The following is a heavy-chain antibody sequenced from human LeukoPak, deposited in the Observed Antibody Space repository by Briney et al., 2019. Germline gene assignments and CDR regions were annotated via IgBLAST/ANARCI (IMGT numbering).Heavy chain of an antibody. CDR1: GFTFSSYA. D-gene: IGHD3-10*01. CDR3: ARDLTPNNYYGSYYGMDV. V-gene: IGHV3-30*04. Sequence: GGSLRLSCAASGFTFSSYAMHWVRQAPGKGLEWVAVISYDGSNKYYADSVKGRFTISRDNSKNTLCLQMNSLRAEDTAVYYCARDLTPNNYYGSYYGMDVWGQGTTVTVSS. CDR2: ISYDGSNK. J-gene: IGHJ6*02.